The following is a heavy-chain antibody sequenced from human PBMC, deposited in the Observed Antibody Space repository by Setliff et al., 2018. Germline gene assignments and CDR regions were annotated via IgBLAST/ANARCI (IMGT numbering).Heavy chain of an antibody. CDR1: GGSISRYY. CDR2: IYYSGGT. J-gene: IGHJ4*02. CDR3: ARLRGAFDY. V-gene: IGHV4-59*01. Sequence: SETLSLTCTVSGGSISRYYWSWIRQPPGKRLEWIGYIYYSGGTNYNPSLESRVTISVDTSKNQFSLRLNSATAADTAVYYCARLRGAFDYWGQGTLVTVSS. D-gene: IGHD3-16*01.